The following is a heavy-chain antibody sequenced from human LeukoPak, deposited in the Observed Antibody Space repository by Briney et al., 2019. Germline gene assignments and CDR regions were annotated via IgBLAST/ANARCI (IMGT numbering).Heavy chain of an antibody. CDR1: GFTFSSYA. J-gene: IGHJ5*02. D-gene: IGHD4-17*01. V-gene: IGHV3-23*01. Sequence: GGSLRLSCAASGFTFSSYAMSWVRQAPGKGLEWVSVISGSGGRTYYADSVKGRFTISRDNSKNTLYLQMNSLRAEDTAVYYCAKHDFGDSHSWFDPWGQGTLVTVSS. CDR3: AKHDFGDSHSWFDP. CDR2: ISGSGGRT.